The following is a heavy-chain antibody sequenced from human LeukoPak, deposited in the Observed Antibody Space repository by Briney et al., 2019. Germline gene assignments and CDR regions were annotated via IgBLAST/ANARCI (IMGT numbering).Heavy chain of an antibody. D-gene: IGHD3-22*01. CDR3: AKRLYDSSGYYFDY. CDR1: GFTFSSYA. CDR2: ISGSGGST. V-gene: IGHV3-23*01. Sequence: GVSLRLSCAASGFTFSSYAMSWVRQAPGKGLEWVSAISGSGGSTYYADSVKGRFTISRDNSKNTLYLQMNSLRAEDTAVYYCAKRLYDSSGYYFDYWGQGTLVTVSS. J-gene: IGHJ4*02.